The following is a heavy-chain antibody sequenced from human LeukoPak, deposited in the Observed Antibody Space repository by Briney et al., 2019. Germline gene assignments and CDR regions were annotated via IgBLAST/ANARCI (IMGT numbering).Heavy chain of an antibody. J-gene: IGHJ4*02. V-gene: IGHV3-33*08. CDR3: ARDVNSGYGYHDDGFLGY. CDR2: ICCDGSNK. D-gene: IGHD5-12*01. CDR1: GFTFSSYG. Sequence: PGGSLRLSCAASGFTFSSYGMHWVRQAPGKGLEWVADICCDGSNKYYADSVKGRLTISRDNAKNSLYLQMNSLRAEDTAVYYCARDVNSGYGYHDDGFLGYWGQGTLVTVSS.